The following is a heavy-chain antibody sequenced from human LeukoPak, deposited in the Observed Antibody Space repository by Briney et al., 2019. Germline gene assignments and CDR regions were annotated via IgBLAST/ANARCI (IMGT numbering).Heavy chain of an antibody. CDR2: ISYDGSNK. CDR3: ARDAIAGAPPPPLDAFDI. D-gene: IGHD6-19*01. J-gene: IGHJ3*02. V-gene: IGHV3-30-3*01. CDR1: GFTFSSYA. Sequence: GGSLRLSCAASGFTFSSYAMHWVRQAPGKGLEWVAVISYDGSNKYYADSVKGRFTISRDNSKNTLYLQMNSLRAEDTAVYYCARDAIAGAPPPPLDAFDIWGQGTMVTVSS.